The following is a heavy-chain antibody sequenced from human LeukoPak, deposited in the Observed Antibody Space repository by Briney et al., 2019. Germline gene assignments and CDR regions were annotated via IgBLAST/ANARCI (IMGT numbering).Heavy chain of an antibody. V-gene: IGHV3-23*01. CDR1: RFTFSTYA. CDR2: FSGSGGST. J-gene: IGHJ4*02. D-gene: IGHD5-18*01. Sequence: GGSLRLSCAASRFTFSTYAMSWVRQAPGKGLEWVSSFSGSGGSTYYADSVKGRFTISRDNSKNTLYLQMNSLRAEDTAVYYCAKDLGMQVWFPLWGQGTLVTVSS. CDR3: AKDLGMQVWFPL.